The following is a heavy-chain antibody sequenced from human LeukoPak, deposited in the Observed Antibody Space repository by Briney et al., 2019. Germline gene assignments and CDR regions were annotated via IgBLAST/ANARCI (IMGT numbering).Heavy chain of an antibody. CDR2: IKSDGSST. D-gene: IGHD3-10*01. CDR3: ARDPFGESSY. J-gene: IGHJ4*02. V-gene: IGHV3-74*01. CDR1: GFTFSSYW. Sequence: PGGSLRLXCAASGFTFSSYWMHWVRRAPGKELVWVSRIKSDGSSTSYADSVKGRFTISRDNAKNTLYLQMNSLRAEDTAAYYCARDPFGESSYWGRGTLVTVSS.